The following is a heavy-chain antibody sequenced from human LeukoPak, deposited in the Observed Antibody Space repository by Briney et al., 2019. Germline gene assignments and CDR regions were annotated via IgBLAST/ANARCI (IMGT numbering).Heavy chain of an antibody. Sequence: GGSLRLSCAASGFTFSGYEMNWVRQAPGKGLEWVSYISSSDSTIYYADSVKGRFTISRDNAKNSLYLQMNSLRAEDTAVYYCARRYSSRWAFDYWGQGTLVTVSS. CDR1: GFTFSGYE. J-gene: IGHJ4*02. CDR3: ARRYSSRWAFDY. V-gene: IGHV3-48*03. D-gene: IGHD6-13*01. CDR2: ISSSDSTI.